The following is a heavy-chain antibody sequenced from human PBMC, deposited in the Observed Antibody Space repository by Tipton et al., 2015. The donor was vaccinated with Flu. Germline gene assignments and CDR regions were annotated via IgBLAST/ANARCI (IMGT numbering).Heavy chain of an antibody. V-gene: IGHV4-39*01. CDR3: ARDSDYYDTYGYA. CDR1: GDSVTSNRYY. D-gene: IGHD3-22*01. J-gene: IGHJ5*02. CDR2: IYYGVST. Sequence: TLSLTCTVSGDSVTSNRYYWGWIRQPPGKGLEWIGSIYYGVSTYYSPFLKSRVTISVDSSNNQFSLKLSSVTAADTAVYYCARDSDYYDTYGYAWGQGTLVTVSS.